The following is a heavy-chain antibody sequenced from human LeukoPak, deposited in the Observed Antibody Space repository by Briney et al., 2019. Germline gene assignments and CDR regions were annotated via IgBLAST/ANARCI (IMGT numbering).Heavy chain of an antibody. J-gene: IGHJ5*02. V-gene: IGHV4-28*01. CDR3: AKKVAGVGWFDP. CDR1: RYSVNNNDW. D-gene: IGHD7-27*01. CDR2: IYHNGDT. Sequence: SESLSLTCDVYRYSVNNNDWWGWIRQPPGKGLEWIGYIYHNGDTYYSPSLKSRITLSVDTSKNQFSLRLTSVTAMDAAVYYCAKKVAGVGWFDPWGQGTLVTVSS.